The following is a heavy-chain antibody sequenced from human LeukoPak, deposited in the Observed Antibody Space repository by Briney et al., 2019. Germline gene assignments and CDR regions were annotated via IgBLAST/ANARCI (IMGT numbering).Heavy chain of an antibody. CDR3: AEDASDIVVVPAALKPQNYYYGMDV. CDR1: GFTFSSYA. V-gene: IGHV3-23*01. Sequence: QPGGSLRLSCAASGFTFSSYAMSWVRQAPGKGLEWVSAISGSGGSTYYADSVKGRFTISRDNSKNTLYLQMNSLRAEDTAVYYCAEDASDIVVVPAALKPQNYYYGMDVWGKGTTVTVSS. CDR2: ISGSGGST. J-gene: IGHJ6*04. D-gene: IGHD2-2*01.